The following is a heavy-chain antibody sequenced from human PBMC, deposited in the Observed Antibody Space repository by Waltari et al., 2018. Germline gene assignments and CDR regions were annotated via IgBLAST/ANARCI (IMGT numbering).Heavy chain of an antibody. CDR2: VITSTGNP. D-gene: IGHD2-2*01. CDR3: TREVVPAATIVVNWFDP. J-gene: IGHJ5*02. CDR1: GYIFTSYA. Sequence: QVQLVQSGSELKKPGASVKISCKASGYIFTSYAINLVRQAPGQGLELMGWVITSTGNPTYAQGFTGRFVFSLDTSVSTAYLEINNLKAEDTAVYYCTREVVPAATIVVNWFDPWGQGTLVTVSS. V-gene: IGHV7-4-1*02.